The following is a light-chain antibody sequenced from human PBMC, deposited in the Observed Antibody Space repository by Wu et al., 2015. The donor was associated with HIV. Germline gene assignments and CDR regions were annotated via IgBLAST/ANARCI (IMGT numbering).Light chain of an antibody. CDR2: AAS. V-gene: IGKV1-39*01. CDR3: QQSYGTPYT. Sequence: DIQMTQSPSSLSASVGDGVTITCRASQSISTYVNWYQQKPGKAPKFLIYAASNLQSGVPSRFRGSGSGTDFTLTISSLQPEDFATYFCQQSYGTPYTFGQGTKLEIK. CDR1: QSISTY. J-gene: IGKJ2*01.